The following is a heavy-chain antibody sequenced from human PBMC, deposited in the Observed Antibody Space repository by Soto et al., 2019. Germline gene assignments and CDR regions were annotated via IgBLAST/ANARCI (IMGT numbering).Heavy chain of an antibody. CDR1: GFTFSSYG. CDR3: AKDVSYYYDSSGYPDY. D-gene: IGHD3-22*01. Sequence: QVQLVESGGGVVQPGRSLSLSCAASGFTFSSYGMHWGRQAPGKGLEGVAVISYDGSNKYHVDSVKGRFSISRDNSKNTLYLQLNSLRAEDTAVYYCAKDVSYYYDSSGYPDYWGQGTLVTVSS. J-gene: IGHJ4*02. CDR2: ISYDGSNK. V-gene: IGHV3-30*18.